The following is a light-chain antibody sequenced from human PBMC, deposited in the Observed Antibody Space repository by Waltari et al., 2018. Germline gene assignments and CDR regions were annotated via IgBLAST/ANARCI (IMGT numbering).Light chain of an antibody. Sequence: SYELTQPPSVSVSPGQTARITCSGDALPRQYSFWYQQRSGQAPVLLIYKDTERPSGIPERFSGSSSGTRVTLTISGVQAQDEADYYCQSTDNSGTYVVFGGGTKLTVL. CDR1: ALPRQY. CDR3: QSTDNSGTYVV. J-gene: IGLJ2*01. V-gene: IGLV3-25*03. CDR2: KDT.